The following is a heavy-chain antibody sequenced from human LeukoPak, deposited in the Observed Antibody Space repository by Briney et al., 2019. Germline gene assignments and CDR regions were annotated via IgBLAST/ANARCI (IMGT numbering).Heavy chain of an antibody. J-gene: IGHJ4*02. D-gene: IGHD1-14*01. CDR1: GGSISSHY. Sequence: SETLSLTCTVSGGSISSHYWSWIRQPPGKGLEWIGYIYYSGSTNYNPSLKSRVTISVDTSKNQFSLKLGSVTAADTAVYYCARGYNWNHLDYWGQGTLVTVSS. CDR3: ARGYNWNHLDY. CDR2: IYYSGST. V-gene: IGHV4-59*11.